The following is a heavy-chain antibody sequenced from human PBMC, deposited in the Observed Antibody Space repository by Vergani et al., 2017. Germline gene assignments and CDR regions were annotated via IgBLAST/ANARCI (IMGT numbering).Heavy chain of an antibody. CDR2: ISGSGGST. V-gene: IGHV3-23*01. Sequence: EVQLLESGGGLVQPGGSLRLSCAASGFTFSSYAMSWVRQAPGKGLEWVSAISGSGGSTYYADSVKGRFTISRDNSKNTLYLQMNSLRAEDTAVYYCAKVIGVRWGVVHEHFDYWGQGTLVTVSS. CDR3: AKVIGVRWGVVHEHFDY. J-gene: IGHJ4*02. CDR1: GFTFSSYA. D-gene: IGHD3-3*01.